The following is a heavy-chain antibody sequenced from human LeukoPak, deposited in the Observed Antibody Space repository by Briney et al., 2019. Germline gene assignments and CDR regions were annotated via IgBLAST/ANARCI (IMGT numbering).Heavy chain of an antibody. CDR3: ARGKDVRGVFGYYYYMDV. V-gene: IGHV4-39*07. CDR1: GGSISSSSYY. J-gene: IGHJ6*03. D-gene: IGHD3-10*01. Sequence: PSETLSLTCTVSGGSISSSSYYWGWIRQPPGKGLEWIGSIYYSGSTYYNPSLKSRVTISVDTSKNQFSLKLSSVTAADTAVYYCARGKDVRGVFGYYYYMDVWGKGTTVTVSS. CDR2: IYYSGST.